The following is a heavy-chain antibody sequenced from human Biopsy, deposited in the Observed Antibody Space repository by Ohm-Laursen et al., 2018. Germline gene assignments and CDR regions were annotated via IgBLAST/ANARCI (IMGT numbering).Heavy chain of an antibody. CDR3: ATSTMVRSSGHAFDI. J-gene: IGHJ3*02. CDR1: GFTFSSYG. CDR2: IWYDGFNR. Sequence: SLRLSCAASGFTFSSYGMHWVRQAPGKGLEWVAFIWYDGFNRYYADSVKGRFTISGDNSKNTLDLQMNSLRAEDTAVYYCATSTMVRSSGHAFDIWGQGTVVTVS. V-gene: IGHV3-33*01. D-gene: IGHD3-10*01.